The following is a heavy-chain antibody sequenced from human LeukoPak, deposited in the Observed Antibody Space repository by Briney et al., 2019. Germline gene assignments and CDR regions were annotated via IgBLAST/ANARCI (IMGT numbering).Heavy chain of an antibody. J-gene: IGHJ6*03. V-gene: IGHV3-23*01. D-gene: IGHD2-15*01. CDR3: AKSPGYCSGGSCYSDYYMDV. Sequence: SGGSLRLSCAASGFTFSSYGMSWVRQAPGKGLEWVSAISGSGGSTYYADSVKGRFTISRDNSKNTLYLQMNSLRAEDTAVYYCAKSPGYCSGGSCYSDYYMDVWGKGTTVTISS. CDR2: ISGSGGST. CDR1: GFTFSSYG.